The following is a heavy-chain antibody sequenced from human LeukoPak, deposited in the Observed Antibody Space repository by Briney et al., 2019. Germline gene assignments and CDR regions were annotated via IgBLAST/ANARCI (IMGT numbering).Heavy chain of an antibody. V-gene: IGHV1-18*01. CDR1: GYTFTSYG. Sequence: GASVKVSCKASGYTFTSYGISWVRQAPGQGLEWMGWISAYNGNTNYAQKLQGRVTMTTDTSTSTAYMELRSLRSDDTAVYYCARGTIFGVVPSSWFDPWGQGTLVTVSS. D-gene: IGHD3-3*01. CDR2: ISAYNGNT. CDR3: ARGTIFGVVPSSWFDP. J-gene: IGHJ5*02.